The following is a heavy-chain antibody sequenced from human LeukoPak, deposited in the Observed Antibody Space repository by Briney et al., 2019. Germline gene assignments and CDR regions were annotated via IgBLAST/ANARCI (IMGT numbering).Heavy chain of an antibody. CDR1: GYTFTSYG. D-gene: IGHD3-16*02. CDR3: ARDRNYDYIWGSYRSDSSLDY. CDR2: ISAYNGNT. Sequence: ASVKVSCKASGYTFTSYGINWVRQATGQGLEWMGWISAYNGNTNYAQKLQGRVTMTTDTSTSTAYMELRSLRSDDTAVYYCARDRNYDYIWGSYRSDSSLDYWGQGTLVTVSS. J-gene: IGHJ4*02. V-gene: IGHV1-18*01.